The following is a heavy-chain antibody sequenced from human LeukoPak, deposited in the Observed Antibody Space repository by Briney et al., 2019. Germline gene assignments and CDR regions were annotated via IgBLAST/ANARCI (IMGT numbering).Heavy chain of an antibody. CDR1: GGSISSYS. D-gene: IGHD5-12*01. V-gene: IGHV4-59*01. J-gene: IGHJ4*02. CDR3: VSSYGGYVLDY. CDR2: VYYSGSI. Sequence: SETLSLTCTVSGGSISSYSWNWIRQSPGKGLEWIGRVYYSGSINYNPSLKSRVTISVDTSKNQFSLNLSSVTAADTAVYYCVSSYGGYVLDYWGQGTLVIVSS.